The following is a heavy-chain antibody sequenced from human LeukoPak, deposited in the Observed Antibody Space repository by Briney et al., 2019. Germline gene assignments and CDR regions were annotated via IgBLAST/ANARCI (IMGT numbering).Heavy chain of an antibody. V-gene: IGHV4-39*07. CDR3: ARSSASISLRS. CDR1: GGSISSSIYY. J-gene: IGHJ4*02. Sequence: SETLSLTCIVSGGSISSSIYYWAWVRQPPGKGLEWIGTVFYNGATQYSPSLRSRVTISIDTSTNQFSLKLSSVTAADTAVYYCARSSASISLRSWGQGTLVTVSS. CDR2: VFYNGAT. D-gene: IGHD2-21*01.